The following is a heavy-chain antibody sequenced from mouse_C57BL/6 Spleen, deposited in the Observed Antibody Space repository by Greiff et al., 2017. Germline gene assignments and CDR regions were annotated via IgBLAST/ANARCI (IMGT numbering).Heavy chain of an antibody. D-gene: IGHD1-1*01. Sequence: QVTLKESGPGILQSSQTLSLTCSFSGFSLSTSGMGVSWIRQPSGKGLEWLAHIYWDDDKRYNPSLKSRLTISKDTSRNQVFLKITSVDTADTATYYCARVYYGPDPWFAYWGQGTLVTVSA. CDR3: ARVYYGPDPWFAY. CDR1: GFSLSTSGMG. J-gene: IGHJ3*01. CDR2: IYWDDDK. V-gene: IGHV8-12*01.